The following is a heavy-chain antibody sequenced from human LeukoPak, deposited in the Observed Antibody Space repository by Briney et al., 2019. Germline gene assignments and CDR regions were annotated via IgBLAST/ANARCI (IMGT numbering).Heavy chain of an antibody. CDR2: ISAYNGNT. CDR1: GYTFTSYG. V-gene: IGHV1-18*01. Sequence: GASVKVSCKASGYTFTSYGISWVRQAPGQGLEWMGWISAYNGNTNYAQKLQGRVTMTTDTSTSTAYMELRSLRSDDTAVYYCATSISRYSSSWEFDYWGQGTLVTVSS. CDR3: ATSISRYSSSWEFDY. J-gene: IGHJ4*02. D-gene: IGHD6-13*01.